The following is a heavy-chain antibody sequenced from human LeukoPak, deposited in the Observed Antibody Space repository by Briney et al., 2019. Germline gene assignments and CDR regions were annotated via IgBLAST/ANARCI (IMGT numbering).Heavy chain of an antibody. Sequence: ASVKVSCKASGYTFTTHAINWVRQAPGQGLEWMGWINTYTGNPTYAQVFTGRFVFSLDFSVSTAYLQISSLKAEDTAIYYCARENNYIPDYWGQGTLVTVSS. CDR1: GYTFTTHA. J-gene: IGHJ4*02. D-gene: IGHD1-20*01. V-gene: IGHV7-4-1*02. CDR3: ARENNYIPDY. CDR2: INTYTGNP.